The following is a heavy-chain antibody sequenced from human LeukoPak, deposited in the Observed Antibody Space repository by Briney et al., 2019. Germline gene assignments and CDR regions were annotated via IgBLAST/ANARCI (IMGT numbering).Heavy chain of an antibody. Sequence: GGSLRLSCAASGFTFSSYAMHWVRQAPGKGLEWVAVISYDGSNKYYADSVKGRFTISRDNSKNTLYLQMNSLRAEDTAVYYCARDPDSDYSSGAFDIWGQGTMVTVSS. CDR2: ISYDGSNK. CDR3: ARDPDSDYSSGAFDI. V-gene: IGHV3-30-3*01. J-gene: IGHJ3*02. D-gene: IGHD6-19*01. CDR1: GFTFSSYA.